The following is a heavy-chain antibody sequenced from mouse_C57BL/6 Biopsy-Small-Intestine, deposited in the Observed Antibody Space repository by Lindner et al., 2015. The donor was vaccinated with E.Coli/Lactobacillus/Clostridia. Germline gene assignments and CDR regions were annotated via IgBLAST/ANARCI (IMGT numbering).Heavy chain of an antibody. V-gene: IGHV1-72*04. Sequence: SVKVSCKASGYAFTVYYMHWVRQAPGQGLEWMGWITPNGVGTRYAQKFQGRVTLTRDTSINTGYMELSGLRSDDTAVYYCARVGQQWMPDYWGQGTPVTVSS. CDR2: ITPNGVGT. CDR1: GYAFTVYY. CDR3: ARVGQQWMPDY. D-gene: IGHD6-1*01. J-gene: IGHJ4*01.